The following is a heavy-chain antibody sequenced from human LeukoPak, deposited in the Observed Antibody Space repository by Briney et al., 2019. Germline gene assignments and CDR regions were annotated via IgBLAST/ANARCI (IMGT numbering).Heavy chain of an antibody. CDR3: AKCLRETVYYYYGMDV. D-gene: IGHD5/OR15-5a*01. J-gene: IGHJ6*02. V-gene: IGHV3-30*18. CDR1: GFTFSSYG. CDR2: ISYDGSNK. Sequence: GRSLRLSCAASGFTFSSYGMHWVRQAPGKGLEWVAVISYDGSNKYYADSVKGRFTISRDNSKSTLYLQMNSLRAEDAAVYYCAKCLRETVYYYYGMDVWGQGTTVTVSS.